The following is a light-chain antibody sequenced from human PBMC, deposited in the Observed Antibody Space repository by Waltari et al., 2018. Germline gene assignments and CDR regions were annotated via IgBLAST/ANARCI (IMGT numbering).Light chain of an antibody. J-gene: IGKJ1*01. CDR1: QYISTS. Sequence: DIQMTQSPSSLSASVGDRVPITCRASQYISTSLAWYQQKPGKVPKVLIFAISTLQSGVPSRFSGSGSGTDFTLTISSLQPEDVATYYCQKYNSAPWTFGQGTRVEIK. V-gene: IGKV1-27*01. CDR3: QKYNSAPWT. CDR2: AIS.